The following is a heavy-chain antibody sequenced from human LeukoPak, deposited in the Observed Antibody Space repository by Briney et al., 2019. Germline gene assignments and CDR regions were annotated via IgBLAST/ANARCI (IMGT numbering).Heavy chain of an antibody. CDR1: GFTFSSYA. CDR3: AKQQWKGYFDY. CDR2: IWYDGSNK. J-gene: IGHJ4*02. D-gene: IGHD6-19*01. Sequence: GGSLRLSCAASGFTFSSYAMSWVRQAPGKGLEWVAVIWYDGSNKYYADSVKGRFTISRDNSKNTLYPQMSSLRAEDTAVYYCAKQQWKGYFDYWGQGTLVTVFS. V-gene: IGHV3-33*06.